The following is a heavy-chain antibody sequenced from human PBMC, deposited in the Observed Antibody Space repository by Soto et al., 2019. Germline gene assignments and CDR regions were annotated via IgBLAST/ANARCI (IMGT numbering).Heavy chain of an antibody. CDR3: ARERNNWNPGGVDY. CDR2: IWYDGSNK. D-gene: IGHD1-20*01. V-gene: IGHV3-33*01. J-gene: IGHJ4*02. CDR1: GFTFSSYG. Sequence: GGSLRLSCAASGFTFSSYGMHWVRQAPGKGLEWVAVIWYDGSNKYYADSVKGRFTISRDNSKNTLYLQMNSLRAEDTAVYYCARERNNWNPGGVDYWGQGTLITVSS.